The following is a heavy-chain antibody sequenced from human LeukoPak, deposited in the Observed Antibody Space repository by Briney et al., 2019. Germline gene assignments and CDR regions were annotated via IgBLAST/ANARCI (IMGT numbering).Heavy chain of an antibody. V-gene: IGHV3-23*01. CDR3: AKGSRHTIVGVSIPFDY. Sequence: PGGALRLSCAACGFTFSSYAMNWVRQAPGKGLEWVSLISGSRDSTYYADSVKGRFTISRDNSKNTLYLQMNILRAEDTAVYYCAKGSRHTIVGVSIPFDYWRQGTLVTVSS. J-gene: IGHJ4*02. D-gene: IGHD3-3*01. CDR1: GFTFSSYA. CDR2: ISGSRDST.